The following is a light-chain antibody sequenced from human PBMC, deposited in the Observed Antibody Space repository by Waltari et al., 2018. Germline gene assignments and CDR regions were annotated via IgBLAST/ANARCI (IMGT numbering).Light chain of an antibody. V-gene: IGLV4-69*01. CDR2: VNSDGSH. CDR3: QTWGTGIQV. J-gene: IGLJ3*02. CDR1: GEYSAYA. Sequence: LVLTQSPSASASLGASVKLTCSLPGEYSAYAIAWHQQQPLKGPRYLMTVNSDGSHKKGDGISELFSGSSSDRDRYLVISRLQSDDEADYFCQTWGTGIQVFGSGTKLTVL.